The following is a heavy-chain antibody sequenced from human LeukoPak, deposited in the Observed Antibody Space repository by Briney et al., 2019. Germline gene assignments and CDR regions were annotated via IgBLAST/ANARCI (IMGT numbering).Heavy chain of an antibody. CDR1: GFSLSTSGVG. J-gene: IGHJ4*02. CDR3: ALSLYSGYGRYFDY. D-gene: IGHD5-12*01. Sequence: SGPTLVHPTQPLTLTCTFSGFSLSTSGVGVGWIRQPPGKALEWLALIYWDDDKRYSPSLKSRLTITKDTSKNQVVLTMTNMDPVDTATYYCALSLYSGYGRYFDYWGQGTLVTVSS. CDR2: IYWDDDK. V-gene: IGHV2-5*02.